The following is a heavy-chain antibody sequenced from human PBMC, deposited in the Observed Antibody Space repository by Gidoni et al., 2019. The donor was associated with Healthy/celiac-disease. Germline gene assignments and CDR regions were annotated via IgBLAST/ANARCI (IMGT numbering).Heavy chain of an antibody. D-gene: IGHD3-10*01. Sequence: QVQLVQSGAEVKQPGAPVKVSCKATGYTFTGYHMHWVRQAPGQGLEWMGWINPNSGGTNYAQKFQGRVTMTRDTSISTAYMELSRLRSDDTAVYYCARDRFTMVRGVITQSPYNWFDPWGQGTLVTVSS. CDR3: ARDRFTMVRGVITQSPYNWFDP. CDR2: INPNSGGT. V-gene: IGHV1-2*02. J-gene: IGHJ5*02. CDR1: GYTFTGYH.